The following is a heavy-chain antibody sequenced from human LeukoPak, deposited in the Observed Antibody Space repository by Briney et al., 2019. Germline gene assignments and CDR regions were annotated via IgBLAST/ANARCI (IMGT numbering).Heavy chain of an antibody. V-gene: IGHV3-23*01. D-gene: IGHD5-24*01. Sequence: QPGGSLRLSCAASGFTFSSDGMSWVRQAPGKGLEWVSSISASGGGTVYADSVRGRFTISRDNSKNTLNLQMNSLRAEDTAVYYCARSRDGYNILDYWGQGTLVTVSS. CDR3: ARSRDGYNILDY. CDR1: GFTFSSDG. CDR2: ISASGGGT. J-gene: IGHJ4*02.